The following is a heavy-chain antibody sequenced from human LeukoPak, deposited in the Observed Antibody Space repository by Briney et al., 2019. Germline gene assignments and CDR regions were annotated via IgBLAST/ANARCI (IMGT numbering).Heavy chain of an antibody. V-gene: IGHV3-15*01. CDR1: GFTFSNAW. Sequence: GGSLRLSCAASGFTFSNAWMSWVHQAPGKGLEWVGRIKSKTDGGTTDYAAPVKGRFTISRDDSKNTLYLQMNSLKTEDTAVYYCTTDSGYSGSYYGYWGQGTLVTVSS. CDR3: TTDSGYSGSYYGY. D-gene: IGHD1-26*01. J-gene: IGHJ4*02. CDR2: IKSKTDGGTT.